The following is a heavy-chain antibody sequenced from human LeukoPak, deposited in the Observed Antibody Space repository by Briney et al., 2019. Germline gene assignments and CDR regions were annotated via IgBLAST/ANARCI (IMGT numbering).Heavy chain of an antibody. CDR3: ARSYGSGSYEGHDAFDI. CDR2: IYTSGST. CDR1: GGSISSYY. Sequence: SETLSLTCTVSGGSISSYYWSWIRQPAGKGLEWIGRIYTSGSTNYNPSLKSRVTMSVDTSKNQFSLKLSSVTAADTAVYYCARSYGSGSYEGHDAFDIWGQGTMVTVSS. D-gene: IGHD3-10*01. V-gene: IGHV4-4*07. J-gene: IGHJ3*02.